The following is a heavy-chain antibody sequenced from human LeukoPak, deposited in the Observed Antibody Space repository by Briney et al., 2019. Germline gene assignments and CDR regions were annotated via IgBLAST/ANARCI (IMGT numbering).Heavy chain of an antibody. V-gene: IGHV5-51*01. CDR3: ARNHMVRGVIGAFDI. CDR1: GYSFTSYW. J-gene: IGHJ3*02. Sequence: GESLKISCKGSGYSFTSYWIGWVRQMPGKGLEWMGIIYPGDSDTGYSPSFQGQVTISAYKSISTAYLQCSSLKASDTAMYYCARNHMVRGVIGAFDIWGQGTMVTVSS. D-gene: IGHD3-10*01. CDR2: IYPGDSDT.